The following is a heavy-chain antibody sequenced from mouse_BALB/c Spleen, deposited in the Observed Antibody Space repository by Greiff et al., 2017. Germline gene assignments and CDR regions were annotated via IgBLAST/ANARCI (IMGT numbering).Heavy chain of an antibody. J-gene: IGHJ1*01. Sequence: EVKLQESGGGLVKPGGSLKLSCAASGFTFSDYYMYWVRQTPEKRLEWVATISDGGSYTYYPDSVKGRFTISRDNAKNTLFLQMTSLRSEDTAMYYCARSRSGTGWYFDVWGAGTTVTVSS. CDR2: ISDGGSYT. V-gene: IGHV5-4*02. CDR3: ARSRSGTGWYFDV. CDR1: GFTFSDYY. D-gene: IGHD4-1*01.